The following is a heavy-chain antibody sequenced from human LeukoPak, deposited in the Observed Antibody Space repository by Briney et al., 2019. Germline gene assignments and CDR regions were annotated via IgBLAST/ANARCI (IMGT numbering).Heavy chain of an antibody. J-gene: IGHJ6*02. CDR2: ISYDGSNK. Sequence: GGSLRLSCAASAFSLNAYNMNWVRQAPGKGLEWVAVISYDGSNKYYADSVKGRFTISRDKSNNTLYLQMNSLRAEDTAVYYCARDRAQGGLYDYYGVDVWGQGTTVTVSS. CDR3: ARDRAQGGLYDYYGVDV. CDR1: AFSLNAYN. D-gene: IGHD1-26*01. V-gene: IGHV3-30-3*01.